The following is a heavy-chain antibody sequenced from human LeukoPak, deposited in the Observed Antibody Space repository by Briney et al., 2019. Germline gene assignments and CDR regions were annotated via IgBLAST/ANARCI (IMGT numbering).Heavy chain of an antibody. D-gene: IGHD1-26*01. CDR1: GGSISSYY. CDR3: ARAHSGSYSRYYYYYMDV. Sequence: SETLSLTCTVSGGSISSYYWSWIRQPPGKGLEWIGYIYYSGSTNYNPSLKSRVTISVDTSKNQFSLKLSSVTAADTAVYYCARAHSGSYSRYYYYYMDVWGKGTTVTVSS. CDR2: IYYSGST. J-gene: IGHJ6*03. V-gene: IGHV4-59*01.